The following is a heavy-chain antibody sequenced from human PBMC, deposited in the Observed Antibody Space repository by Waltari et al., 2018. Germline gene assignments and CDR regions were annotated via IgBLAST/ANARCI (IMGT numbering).Heavy chain of an antibody. D-gene: IGHD5-12*01. CDR3: ARRASYSGYDFGYFDY. CDR2: IYPGDSDT. J-gene: IGHJ4*02. V-gene: IGHV5-51*03. Sequence: EVQLVPSGAEVKKPGESLKISCKGSGYSFTSYWIGWVRQMPGKGLEWMGIIYPGDSDTRYSPSFQGQVTISADKSISTAYLQWSSLKASDTAMYYCARRASYSGYDFGYFDYWGQGTLVTVSS. CDR1: GYSFTSYW.